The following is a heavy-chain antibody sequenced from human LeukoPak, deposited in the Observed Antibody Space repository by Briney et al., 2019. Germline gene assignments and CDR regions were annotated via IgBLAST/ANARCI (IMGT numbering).Heavy chain of an antibody. CDR3: ARVLGGNNWFDP. V-gene: IGHV4-34*01. CDR2: INHSGST. Sequence: SETLSLTCAVYGGSFSGYYWSWIRQPPGKGLEWIGEINHSGSTNYNPSLKSQVTISVDTSKNQFSMTLSSVTAADTAVYYCARVLGGNNWFDPWGQGTLVTVSS. J-gene: IGHJ5*02. D-gene: IGHD3-16*01. CDR1: GGSFSGYY.